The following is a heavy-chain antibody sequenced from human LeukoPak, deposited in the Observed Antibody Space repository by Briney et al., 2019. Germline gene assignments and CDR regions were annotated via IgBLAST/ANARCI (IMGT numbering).Heavy chain of an antibody. CDR1: GFTFESYG. V-gene: IGHV3-30*02. CDR3: AKGYCSGGSCYPPI. J-gene: IGHJ4*02. D-gene: IGHD2-15*01. Sequence: GGSLRLSCAASGFTFESYGMHWVRQAPGKGLEWLASLSYDGSNKNYADSVRGRFTISRDNSKNTLYLEMNSLRGDDTALYYCAKGYCSGGSCYPPIWGQGILVTVSS. CDR2: LSYDGSNK.